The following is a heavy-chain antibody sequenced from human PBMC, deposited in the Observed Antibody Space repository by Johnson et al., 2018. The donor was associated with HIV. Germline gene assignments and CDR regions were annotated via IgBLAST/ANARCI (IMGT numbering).Heavy chain of an antibody. CDR1: GFIFNNYG. Sequence: QVQLVESGGGVVQPGRSLRLSCAASGFIFNNYGMHWVRQAPGKGLEWVAFIRYDGSNKYYADSVKGRFTISRDNSKNTLYLQMNSMRAEDTAVYYCARTEITVGGVSDPHDAFDIWGQGTMVTVSS. J-gene: IGHJ3*02. CDR2: IRYDGSNK. CDR3: ARTEITVGGVSDPHDAFDI. V-gene: IGHV3-30*02. D-gene: IGHD3-16*01.